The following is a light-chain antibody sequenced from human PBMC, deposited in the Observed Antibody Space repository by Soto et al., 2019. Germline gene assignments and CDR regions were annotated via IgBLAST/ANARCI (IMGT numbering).Light chain of an antibody. Sequence: DILLTQPASTLYGSLGDRFTIPCLASQTSSSWVAWYQQKPGKAPNLLIYKASTLKSGVPSRFSGSGSGTEFTLTIRSMKPYDFATYHCQQYNTSSFGQGTKVDIK. CDR1: QTSSSW. CDR3: QQYNTSS. J-gene: IGKJ1*01. V-gene: IGKV1-5*03. CDR2: KAS.